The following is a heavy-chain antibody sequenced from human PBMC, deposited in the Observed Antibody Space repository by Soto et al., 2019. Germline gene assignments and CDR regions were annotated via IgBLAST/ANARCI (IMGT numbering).Heavy chain of an antibody. Sequence: QVQLVQSGAEVKKPGSSVKVSCKSSGGTFSSYAISCVRQAPGQWLEWMGGIIPIFGTANYAQKFQGRVTITADESTSTAYMELSSLRSEDTSVYYCARLGLNAATDYWGQGTLVTVSS. CDR1: GGTFSSYA. V-gene: IGHV1-69*01. CDR3: ARLGLNAATDY. D-gene: IGHD3-16*01. CDR2: IIPIFGTA. J-gene: IGHJ4*02.